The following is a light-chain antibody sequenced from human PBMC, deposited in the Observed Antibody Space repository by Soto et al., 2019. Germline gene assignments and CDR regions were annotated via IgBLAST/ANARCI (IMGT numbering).Light chain of an antibody. CDR3: QQYGSSPFT. J-gene: IGKJ3*01. V-gene: IGKV3-20*01. CDR1: QSVSSNY. Sequence: EIVLTQSPGTLSLSPGERATLSCRASQSVSSNYLTWYQQKPGQAPRLLIHGASSRATGIPDRFSGSGSGTDVTLTISRLEPEDFALYYFQQYGSSPFTFVPGTKVDIK. CDR2: GAS.